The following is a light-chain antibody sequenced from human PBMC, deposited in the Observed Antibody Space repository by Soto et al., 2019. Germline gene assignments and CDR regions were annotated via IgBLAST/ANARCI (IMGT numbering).Light chain of an antibody. CDR1: ESVDIY. V-gene: IGKV3-11*01. CDR2: HAS. J-gene: IGKJ4*01. CDR3: QQRRNCPPLT. Sequence: ETVLTQSPATLSLSPGETATLSCRASESVDIYLAWYQQKPGQAPRLLIYHASNRATGIPARFSGSGSGTDFTPTISSLQPEDSPFDYCQQRRNCPPLTFSEGTRLEI.